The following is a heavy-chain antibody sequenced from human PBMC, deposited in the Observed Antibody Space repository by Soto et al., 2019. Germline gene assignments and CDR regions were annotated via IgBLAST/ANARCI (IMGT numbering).Heavy chain of an antibody. CDR2: ISAYNGNT. CDR1: GYTFTSYG. J-gene: IGHJ6*02. CDR3: ARDYDFWSGYPIYYYGMDV. D-gene: IGHD3-3*01. Sequence: ASVEVSCKASGYTFTSYGISWVRQAPGQGLEWMGWISAYNGNTNYAQKLQGRVTMTTDTSTSTAYMELRSLRSDDTAVYYCARDYDFWSGYPIYYYGMDVWGQGTTVTVSS. V-gene: IGHV1-18*04.